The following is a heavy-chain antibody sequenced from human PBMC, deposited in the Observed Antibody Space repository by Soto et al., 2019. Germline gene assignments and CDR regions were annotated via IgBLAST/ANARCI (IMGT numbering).Heavy chain of an antibody. CDR1: GFTFSDYY. Sequence: SXESLRLSCAASGFTFSDYYMSWIRQAPGKGLEWVSYISSSSSYTNYADSVKGRFTISRDNAKNSLYLQMSSLRAEDTAVYYCAREEFGSSWRAPFDYWGQGTLVTVSS. J-gene: IGHJ4*02. V-gene: IGHV3-11*06. CDR2: ISSSSSYT. CDR3: AREEFGSSWRAPFDY. D-gene: IGHD6-13*01.